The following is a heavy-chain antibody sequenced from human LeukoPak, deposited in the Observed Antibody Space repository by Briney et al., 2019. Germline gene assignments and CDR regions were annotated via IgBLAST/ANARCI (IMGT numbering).Heavy chain of an antibody. V-gene: IGHV4-4*07. J-gene: IGHJ4*02. CDR2: VFTSAIISGNT. Sequence: SETLSLTCTVSGGSISSYYWSWIRQPPGKGLEWIGRVFTSAIISGNTNYNPSLKSRVTISVDTSENQFSLKLSSVTAADTAVYYCARMACSSTSCYDGEDYWGQGTLVTVSS. D-gene: IGHD2-2*01. CDR3: ARMACSSTSCYDGEDY. CDR1: GGSISSYY.